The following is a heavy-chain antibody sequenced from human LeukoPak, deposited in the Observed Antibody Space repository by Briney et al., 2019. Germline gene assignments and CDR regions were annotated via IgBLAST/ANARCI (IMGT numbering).Heavy chain of an antibody. V-gene: IGHV3-30*02. J-gene: IGHJ3*02. CDR2: IRYDGSNK. CDR1: GFNFNYYG. Sequence: GGSLRLSRAASGFNFNYYGMHWVRQAPGKGLEWVAFIRYDGSNKYYADSVKGRFTISRDNSENTLYMQMNSLRVEDTAVYYCAKGLHSSSWNDAFDIWGQGTTVTVSS. CDR3: AKGLHSSSWNDAFDI. D-gene: IGHD6-13*01.